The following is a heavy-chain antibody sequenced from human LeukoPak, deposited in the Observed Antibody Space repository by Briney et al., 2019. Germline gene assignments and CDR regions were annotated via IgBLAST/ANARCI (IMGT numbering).Heavy chain of an antibody. J-gene: IGHJ4*02. Sequence: GGSLRLSCAASGFTFSSYSMNWVRQAPGKGLEWVSSISSSSSYIYYADSVKGRFTISRDNSKNTLYLQMNSLRAEDTAVYYCASKGYSSSWFDYWGQGTLVTVSS. CDR2: ISSSSSYI. CDR3: ASKGYSSSWFDY. D-gene: IGHD6-13*01. CDR1: GFTFSSYS. V-gene: IGHV3-21*04.